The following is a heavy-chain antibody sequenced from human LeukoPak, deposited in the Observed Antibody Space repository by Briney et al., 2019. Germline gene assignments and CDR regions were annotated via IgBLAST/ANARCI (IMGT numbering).Heavy chain of an antibody. CDR1: GGSFSAYY. Sequence: SETLSLTCAVYGGSFSAYYWSWIRQPPGKGLEWIGEINHSGSTNYNPSLKSRVTISVDTSRNQFSLKLSSVTAADTAVYYCARVVLLWFGELLYYFDYWGQGTLVTVSS. D-gene: IGHD3-10*01. CDR3: ARVVLLWFGELLYYFDY. CDR2: INHSGST. V-gene: IGHV4-34*01. J-gene: IGHJ4*02.